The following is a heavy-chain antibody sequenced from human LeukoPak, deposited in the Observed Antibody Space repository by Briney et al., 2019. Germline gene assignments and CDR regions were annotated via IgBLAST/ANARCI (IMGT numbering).Heavy chain of an antibody. CDR2: ISSSSSTI. CDR3: ARDLPDIVVVIANDAFDI. V-gene: IGHV3-48*01. J-gene: IGHJ3*02. Sequence: GGSLRLSCAASGFTFSSYSMYWVRQAPGKGLEWVTYISSSSSTIYYADSVKGRFTISRDNAKNSLYLQMNSLRAENTAVYYCARDLPDIVVVIANDAFDIWGQGTMVTVSS. CDR1: GFTFSSYS. D-gene: IGHD2-21*01.